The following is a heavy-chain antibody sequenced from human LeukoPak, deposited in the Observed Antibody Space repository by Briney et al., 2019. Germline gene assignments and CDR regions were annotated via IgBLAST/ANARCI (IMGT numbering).Heavy chain of an antibody. CDR2: IYHSGST. D-gene: IGHD3-10*01. Sequence: PSETLSLTCTVSGYSISGGYYWGWIRQPPGKGLEWIGSIYHSGSTYYNPSLKSRVTISVDTSKDQFSLKLSSVTAADTAVYYCARSDGYGLVGIWGQGTMVTVSS. CDR1: GYSISGGYY. J-gene: IGHJ3*02. CDR3: ARSDGYGLVGI. V-gene: IGHV4-38-2*02.